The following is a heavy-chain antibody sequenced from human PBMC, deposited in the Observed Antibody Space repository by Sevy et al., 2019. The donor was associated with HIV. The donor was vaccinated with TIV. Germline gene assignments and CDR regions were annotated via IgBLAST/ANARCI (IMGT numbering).Heavy chain of an antibody. V-gene: IGHV1-2*04. D-gene: IGHD2-15*01. Sequence: ASVKVSCKASGYTFTGYYMHWVRQAPGQGLEWMGWINPKSGGTNYAQKFQGWVTMTRDTSISTAYMELSRLRSDDTAVYYCARANSHCSGGSCYPMVFDYWGQGTLVTVSS. CDR3: ARANSHCSGGSCYPMVFDY. CDR2: INPKSGGT. J-gene: IGHJ4*02. CDR1: GYTFTGYY.